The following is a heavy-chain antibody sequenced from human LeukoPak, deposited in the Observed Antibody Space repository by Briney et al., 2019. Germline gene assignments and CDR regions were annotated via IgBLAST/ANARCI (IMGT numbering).Heavy chain of an antibody. V-gene: IGHV3-66*01. CDR3: AREIHSGRSDAFDI. Sequence: GGSLRLSCAASGFTVSSNYMSWVRQAPGKGLEWVSVIYGGGSTYLADSVKGRFTISRDNSKNTLYLQMNSLRAEDTAVYYCAREIHSGRSDAFDIWGQGQWSPSLQ. CDR1: GFTVSSNY. J-gene: IGHJ3*02. D-gene: IGHD1-26*01. CDR2: IYGGGST.